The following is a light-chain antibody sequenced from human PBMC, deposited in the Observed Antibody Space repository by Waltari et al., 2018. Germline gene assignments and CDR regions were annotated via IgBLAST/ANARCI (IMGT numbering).Light chain of an antibody. CDR2: DVS. CDR1: SSDVGSSNS. V-gene: IGLV2-14*03. J-gene: IGLJ3*02. Sequence: QSALTQPASVPGSPGPSVTISCTGTSSDVGSSNSFSWYQDHPGQGPKVIIYDVSDRPSGVSARFSGSKSGNTASLTISGLQAEDEADYYCSSESSDKVVLFGGGTKVTVL. CDR3: SSESSDKVVL.